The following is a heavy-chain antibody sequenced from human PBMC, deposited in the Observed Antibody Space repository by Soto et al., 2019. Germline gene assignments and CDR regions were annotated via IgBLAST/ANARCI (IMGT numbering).Heavy chain of an antibody. D-gene: IGHD3-10*01. Sequence: SETLSLTCTVSGGSISNYYWSWIRQPPGKGLEWIGYIYYRGTTYYNPSLKSRVTISVDTSKNQFSLKLSSVTAADTAVYYCVRVVEFGELSHYYGMDVWGQGTTVTVSS. V-gene: IGHV4-59*01. CDR2: IYYRGTT. J-gene: IGHJ6*02. CDR3: VRVVEFGELSHYYGMDV. CDR1: GGSISNYY.